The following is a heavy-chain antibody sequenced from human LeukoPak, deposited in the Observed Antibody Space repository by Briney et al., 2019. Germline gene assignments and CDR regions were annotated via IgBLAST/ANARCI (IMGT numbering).Heavy chain of an antibody. D-gene: IGHD4-23*01. CDR2: ICYSGNT. Sequence: PSETLSLTCTVSGGSISSSSYYWGWIRQPPGKGLEWIASICYSGNTYYNPSLKSRVIISIDTSKSQFSLKLSSVTAADTAVYYCARRPRGGNGNWYFDLWGRGTLVTVSS. CDR3: ARRPRGGNGNWYFDL. J-gene: IGHJ2*01. CDR1: GGSISSSSYY. V-gene: IGHV4-39*01.